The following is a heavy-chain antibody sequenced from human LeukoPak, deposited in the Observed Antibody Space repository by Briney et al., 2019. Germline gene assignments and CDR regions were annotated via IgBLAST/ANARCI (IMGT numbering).Heavy chain of an antibody. CDR1: GDSISNYY. CDR2: IYTSGST. CDR3: ARVKMSSITSHDQ. D-gene: IGHD3-10*01. V-gene: IGHV4-4*07. J-gene: IGHJ4*02. Sequence: SGTLSLTCSVSGDSISNYYWSWIRQPAGKGLEWIGHIYTSGSTNYNPSLKSRVTMSVDTSKNQFSLKLESVTAADTAVYYCARVKMSSITSHDQWGQGTLVTVSS.